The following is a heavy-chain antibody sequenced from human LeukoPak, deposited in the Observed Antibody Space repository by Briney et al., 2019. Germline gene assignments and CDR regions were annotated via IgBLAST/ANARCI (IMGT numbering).Heavy chain of an antibody. J-gene: IGHJ5*02. CDR3: AKGLATTPSYVNWFDA. V-gene: IGHV3-30*18. Sequence: GRPLRLSCGASGFTFRTYAMHWVRQTPDKGLEWVAFMSSDGSNENYADSVKGRFTISRDNSKNTLFLRMNNLTPEDTGVYYCAKGLATTPSYVNWFDAWGQGTLVTVSS. CDR1: GFTFRTYA. CDR2: MSSDGSNE. D-gene: IGHD3-9*01.